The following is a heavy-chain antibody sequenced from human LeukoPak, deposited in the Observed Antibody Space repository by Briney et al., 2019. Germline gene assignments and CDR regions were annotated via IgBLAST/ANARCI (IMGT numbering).Heavy chain of an antibody. CDR2: INHSGNT. CDR3: ARVVPIQLVYRRSYNWFDP. V-gene: IGHV4-34*01. CDR1: GGSFSGYY. Sequence: SESLSLTCAVNGGSFSGYYWSWIRQPPGKGLEWIGQINHSGNTNYNPSLKSRVTISVDTSKNQFSLKLSSVTAAVTAVNCCARVVPIQLVYRRSYNWFDPAGQRTLVTASS. D-gene: IGHD5-24*01. J-gene: IGHJ5*02.